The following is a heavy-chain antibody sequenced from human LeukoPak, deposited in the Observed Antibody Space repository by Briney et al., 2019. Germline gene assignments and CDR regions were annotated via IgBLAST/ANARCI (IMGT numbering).Heavy chain of an antibody. J-gene: IGHJ5*02. CDR2: IRQDGSEK. V-gene: IGHV3-7*01. CDR1: GFTFSSYW. CDR3: ARTWSNWFDP. Sequence: GGSLRLSCAASGFTFSSYWMNWVRQAPGKGLEWVANIRQDGSEKYYVDSVKGRFTISRDNAKKSLYLQLNSLRAEDTAVYYCARTWSNWFDPWGRGTLVTVSS. D-gene: IGHD2-15*01.